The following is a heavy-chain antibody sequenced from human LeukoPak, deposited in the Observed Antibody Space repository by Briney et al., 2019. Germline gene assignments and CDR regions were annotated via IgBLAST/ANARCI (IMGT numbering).Heavy chain of an antibody. Sequence: GGSLRLSCAASGFTLSSYAMHWVRQAPGKGLEWVAVISYDGSNKYYADSVKGRFTISRDNSKNTLYLQMNSLRAEDTAVYYCARDIVATIGGGHFDYWGQGTLVTVSS. D-gene: IGHD5-12*01. CDR2: ISYDGSNK. CDR1: GFTLSSYA. V-gene: IGHV3-30*04. J-gene: IGHJ4*02. CDR3: ARDIVATIGGGHFDY.